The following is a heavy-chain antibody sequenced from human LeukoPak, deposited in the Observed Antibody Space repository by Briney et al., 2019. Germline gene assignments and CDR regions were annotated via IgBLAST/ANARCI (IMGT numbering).Heavy chain of an antibody. Sequence: GRSLRLSCAASGFTFSSYAMHWVRQAPGKGLEWVAVKSYDGSNKYYADSVKGRFTISRDNSKNTLYLQMNSLRAEDTAVYYCARDRSSGSYYYYYGMDVWGQGTTVTVSS. V-gene: IGHV3-30-3*01. CDR2: KSYDGSNK. CDR3: ARDRSSGSYYYYYGMDV. CDR1: GFTFSSYA. D-gene: IGHD1-26*01. J-gene: IGHJ6*02.